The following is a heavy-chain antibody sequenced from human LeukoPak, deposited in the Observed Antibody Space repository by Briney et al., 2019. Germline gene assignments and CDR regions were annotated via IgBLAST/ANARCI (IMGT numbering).Heavy chain of an antibody. CDR1: GFTFSDAW. J-gene: IGHJ4*02. CDR3: TTRRQDGC. Sequence: GGALRLSCAASGFTFSDAWMSWVRQAPGKGLEWVGRIKSKIDGGTIDYGAPVKGRFTISRDDSRNTLYLQMNSLKTEDTAVYYCTTRRQDGCWGQGTLVTVS. D-gene: IGHD6-25*01. CDR2: IKSKIDGGTI. V-gene: IGHV3-15*01.